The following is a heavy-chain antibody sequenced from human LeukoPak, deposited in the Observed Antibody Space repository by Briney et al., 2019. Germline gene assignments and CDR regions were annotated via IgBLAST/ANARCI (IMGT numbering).Heavy chain of an antibody. CDR2: IRSSSSYI. V-gene: IGHV3-21*01. Sequence: GGSLRPSCAASGFTFSSYSMNWVRQPPRKGLEWVSSIRSSSSYIYYAASVKGRFTISRDNAKNPLYLQMNRLRAEDTAVYYCARVRGYCTNGVCHRGNNWFDPWGQGTLVTVSS. CDR3: ARVRGYCTNGVCHRGNNWFDP. CDR1: GFTFSSYS. J-gene: IGHJ5*02. D-gene: IGHD2-8*01.